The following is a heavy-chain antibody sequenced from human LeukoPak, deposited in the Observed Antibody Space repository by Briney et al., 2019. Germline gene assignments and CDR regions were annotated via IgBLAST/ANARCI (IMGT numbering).Heavy chain of an antibody. V-gene: IGHV1-2*04. Sequence: ASVKVSCKASGYTFTSYDINWVRQATGQGLEWMGWINPNSGGTNYAQKFQGWVTMTRDTSISTAYMELSRLRSDDTAVYYCARGHNYYGSGSYYYFDYWGQGTLVTVSS. CDR1: GYTFTSYD. J-gene: IGHJ4*02. D-gene: IGHD3-10*01. CDR3: ARGHNYYGSGSYYYFDY. CDR2: INPNSGGT.